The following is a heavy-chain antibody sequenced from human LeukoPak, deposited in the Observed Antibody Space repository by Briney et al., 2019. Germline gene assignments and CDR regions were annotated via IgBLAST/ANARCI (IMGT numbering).Heavy chain of an antibody. CDR1: GFTFSSYG. V-gene: IGHV3-23*01. D-gene: IGHD6-19*01. CDR2: ISGSGGST. J-gene: IGHJ4*02. CDR3: AKGSSGWYKADDY. Sequence: GGSLRLSCAASGFTFSSYGMSWVRQAPGKGLEWVSAISGSGGSTYYADSVKGRFTISRDNSKNTLYLQMNSLRAEDTAVYYCAKGSSGWYKADDYWGQGTLVTVSS.